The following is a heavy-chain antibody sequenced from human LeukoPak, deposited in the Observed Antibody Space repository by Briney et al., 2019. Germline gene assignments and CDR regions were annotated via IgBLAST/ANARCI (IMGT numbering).Heavy chain of an antibody. CDR2: ISWNSGSI. D-gene: IGHD4-17*01. CDR1: GFTFDDYA. CDR3: AKKGDYGDLS. J-gene: IGHJ4*02. Sequence: GGSLRLSCAASGFTFDDYAMHWVRQAPGKGLEWVSGISWNSGSIGYADSVKGRFTISRDNAKKSLYLQMNSLRAEDTALYYCAKKGDYGDLSWGQGTLVTVSS. V-gene: IGHV3-9*01.